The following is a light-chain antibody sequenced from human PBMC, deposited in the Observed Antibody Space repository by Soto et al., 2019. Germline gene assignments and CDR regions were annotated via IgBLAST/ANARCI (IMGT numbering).Light chain of an antibody. J-gene: IGLJ3*02. CDR2: DVS. Sequence: QSALTQPASVSASPGQSIIISCTGTSSDVGGYNYVSWYQQHPGRAPKLIIYDVSVRPSGISDRFSGSKSGNTASLTISGLQAEDEADYYCGSFTVTSTRVFGGRTKLTVL. V-gene: IGLV2-14*03. CDR3: GSFTVTSTRV. CDR1: SSDVGGYNY.